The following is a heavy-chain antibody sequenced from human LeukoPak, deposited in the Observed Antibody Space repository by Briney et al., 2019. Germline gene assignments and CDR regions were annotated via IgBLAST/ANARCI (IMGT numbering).Heavy chain of an antibody. CDR2: VHYTGST. J-gene: IGHJ4*02. V-gene: IGHV4-39*01. D-gene: IGHD1-26*01. CDR1: GVSISNNYYY. Sequence: PSETLSLTCTVSGVSISNNYYYWAWIRQPPGEGLEMIRYVHYTGSTFYNSSLKSRVTISADTSQNQFSLSLTSVTAADTAVYYYATLGLLRGAGFNLATHFDFWGQGTLVTVSS. CDR3: ATLGLLRGAGFNLATHFDF.